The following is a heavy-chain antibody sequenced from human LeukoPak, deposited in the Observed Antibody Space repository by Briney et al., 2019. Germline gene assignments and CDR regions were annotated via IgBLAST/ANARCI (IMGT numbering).Heavy chain of an antibody. J-gene: IGHJ3*02. CDR1: GGSISSYY. CDR3: ARYAPLYDSSGPDAFDI. D-gene: IGHD3-22*01. V-gene: IGHV4-4*07. CDR2: IYTSGST. Sequence: SETLSPTCTVSGGSISSYYWSWIRQPAGKGLEWIGRIYTSGSTNYNPSLKSRVTMSVDTSKNQFSLKLSSVTAADTAVYYCARYAPLYDSSGPDAFDIWGQGTMVTVSS.